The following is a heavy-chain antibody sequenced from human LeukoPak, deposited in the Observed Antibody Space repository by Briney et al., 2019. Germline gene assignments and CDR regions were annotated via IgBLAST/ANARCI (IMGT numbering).Heavy chain of an antibody. D-gene: IGHD3-16*02. Sequence: GGSLRLSCAASGFTFSSYATHWVRQAPGKGLEWVAVISYDGSNKYYADSVKGRFTISRDNSKNTLYLQMNSLRAEDTAVYYCAAPDRYDYVWGSYPLPGYWGQGTLVTVSS. CDR2: ISYDGSNK. J-gene: IGHJ4*02. CDR3: AAPDRYDYVWGSYPLPGY. V-gene: IGHV3-30*04. CDR1: GFTFSSYA.